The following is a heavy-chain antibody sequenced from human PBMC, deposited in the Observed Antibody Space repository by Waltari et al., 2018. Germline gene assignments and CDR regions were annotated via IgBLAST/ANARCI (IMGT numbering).Heavy chain of an antibody. Sequence: QVQLVASGGGVVHPGRSLRLSCEASGFTFSYHAMHWVRQAPGKGLEWVAGISYDGSDEYYADSVRGRFTISRDDSKDTVNLQMNSLRPEDTAVYYCARDGPLQIQSWYSFDYWGQGTLVTVSS. CDR1: GFTFSYHA. CDR2: ISYDGSDE. V-gene: IGHV3-30*07. D-gene: IGHD5-18*01. J-gene: IGHJ4*02. CDR3: ARDGPLQIQSWYSFDY.